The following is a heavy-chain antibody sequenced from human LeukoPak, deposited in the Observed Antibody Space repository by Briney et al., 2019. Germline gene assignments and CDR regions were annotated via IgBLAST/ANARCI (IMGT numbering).Heavy chain of an antibody. CDR1: GVSSSDGRYY. CDR3: AAPYCSSISCLDVFNM. J-gene: IGHJ3*02. Sequence: SQTLSLTCNVSGVSSSDGRYYWTWIRQHPGKGLEWIGYKYYSGSAKYNPSLKSRLTISIDTSKNQFSLQLSSVTAADTATYYCAAPYCSSISCLDVFNMWGQGTRVTVSS. V-gene: IGHV4-31*03. CDR2: KYYSGSA. D-gene: IGHD2-2*01.